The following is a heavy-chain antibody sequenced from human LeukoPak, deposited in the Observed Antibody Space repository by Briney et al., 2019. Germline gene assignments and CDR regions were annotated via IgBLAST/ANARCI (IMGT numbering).Heavy chain of an antibody. CDR3: ARDSTVTTSWYFDY. CDR1: GFTFDDYG. Sequence: PGGSLRLSRAASGFTFDDYGMSWVRQAPGKGLEWVSGINWNGGSTGYADSVKGRFTISRDNAKNSLYLQMNSLRAEDTALYYCARDSTVTTSWYFDYWGQGTLVTVSS. J-gene: IGHJ4*02. CDR2: INWNGGST. D-gene: IGHD4-17*01. V-gene: IGHV3-20*04.